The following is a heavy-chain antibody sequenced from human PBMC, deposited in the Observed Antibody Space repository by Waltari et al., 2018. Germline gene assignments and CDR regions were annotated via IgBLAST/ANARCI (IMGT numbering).Heavy chain of an antibody. CDR1: GGSISSGGYY. Sequence: QVQLQEPGPGLVKPSQTLSLTCTVSGGSISSGGYYWSWISQHPGKGLEWIGYIYYGVSTYYNPSLKSRVTISVDTSKNQFSLKLSSVTAADTAVYYCASSARSTFGGVIVTWGQGTLVTVSS. CDR3: ASSARSTFGGVIVT. J-gene: IGHJ5*02. D-gene: IGHD3-16*02. V-gene: IGHV4-31*03. CDR2: IYYGVST.